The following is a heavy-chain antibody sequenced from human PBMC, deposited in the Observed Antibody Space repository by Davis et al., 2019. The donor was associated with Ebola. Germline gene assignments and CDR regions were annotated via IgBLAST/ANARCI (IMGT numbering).Heavy chain of an antibody. Sequence: GGSLRLSCTTSGFTFSTYALSWVRQAPGKGLEWVASISGNGDRAFYADSVKGRLTISRDKSKNTMYIQMSNLTAEDTAVYYCARELGTNSATYNGWFDAWGQGTLVTVSS. CDR1: GFTFSTYA. CDR2: ISGNGDRA. V-gene: IGHV3-23*01. D-gene: IGHD7-27*01. J-gene: IGHJ5*02. CDR3: ARELGTNSATYNGWFDA.